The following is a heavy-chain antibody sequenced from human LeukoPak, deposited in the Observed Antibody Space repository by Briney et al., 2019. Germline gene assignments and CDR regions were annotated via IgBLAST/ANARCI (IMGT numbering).Heavy chain of an antibody. CDR1: GGSISSSSYY. V-gene: IGHV4-39*07. Sequence: SETLSLTCTVSGGSISSSSYYWGWIRQPPGKGLEWIGSIYYSGSTYYNPSLKSRVTISVDTSKNQFSLKLSSVTAADTAVYYCAREGADSSGYEDARGVDYWGQGTLVTVSS. CDR3: AREGADSSGYEDARGVDY. CDR2: IYYSGST. D-gene: IGHD3-22*01. J-gene: IGHJ4*02.